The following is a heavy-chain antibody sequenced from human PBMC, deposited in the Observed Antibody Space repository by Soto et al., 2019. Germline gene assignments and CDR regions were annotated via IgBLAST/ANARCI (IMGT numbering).Heavy chain of an antibody. CDR2: ISGSGGST. D-gene: IGHD6-6*01. Sequence: GGSLRLSCAATGFTFRRSAMSWVRQAPGKVLEWVSAISGSGGSTYYADTVKGRFTISRDNSKNTQYLQMNSLRAEDTAVYYCAKGLYSSSSSRFDPWGQGTLVTVSS. CDR1: GFTFRRSA. CDR3: AKGLYSSSSSRFDP. V-gene: IGHV3-23*01. J-gene: IGHJ5*02.